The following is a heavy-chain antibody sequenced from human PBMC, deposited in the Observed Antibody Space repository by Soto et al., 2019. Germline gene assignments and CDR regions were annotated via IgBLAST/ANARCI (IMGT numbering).Heavy chain of an antibody. J-gene: IGHJ4*02. Sequence: QVQLVQSGAEVKKPGASVKVSCKASGYTFTSYGISWVRQAPGQGLEWMGWISAYNGNTNYAQKLQGRVTMTTDTSTSTAYMELRSLRSDDTAVYYCARDRRYYDSSGYSRFGFDYWGQGTLVTVSS. CDR3: ARDRRYYDSSGYSRFGFDY. CDR1: GYTFTSYG. CDR2: ISAYNGNT. D-gene: IGHD3-22*01. V-gene: IGHV1-18*01.